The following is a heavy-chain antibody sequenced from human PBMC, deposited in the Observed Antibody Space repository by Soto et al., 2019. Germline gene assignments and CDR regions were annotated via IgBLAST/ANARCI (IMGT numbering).Heavy chain of an antibody. D-gene: IGHD1-26*01. Sequence: QVQLVESGGGVVQPGRSLRLSCAASGFTFRSYGMHWVRQAPGKGLEWVAVISYDGSNKYYADSVKGRFTISRDNSKKTLYLQMTSLRAEERAVYYCAKGGVGSTSNAFDIWGQGTMVTVS. CDR2: ISYDGSNK. V-gene: IGHV3-30*18. CDR1: GFTFRSYG. J-gene: IGHJ3*02. CDR3: AKGGVGSTSNAFDI.